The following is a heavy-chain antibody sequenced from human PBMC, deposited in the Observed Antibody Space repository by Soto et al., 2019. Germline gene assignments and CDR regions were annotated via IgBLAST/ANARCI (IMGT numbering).Heavy chain of an antibody. CDR2: ISAYNGDT. Sequence: QVQLVQSGGEVRKPGASVKVSCKASGYTFTSHGISWVRQSPGQGLEWMGWISAYNGDTNYAQTLQGIVTVTTDRSTSTAYMELRSLRSEDTAVYYCARMVRGSNIDYYHYMDVWGKGTTVTVSS. D-gene: IGHD3-10*01. CDR3: ARMVRGSNIDYYHYMDV. J-gene: IGHJ6*03. V-gene: IGHV1-18*01. CDR1: GYTFTSHG.